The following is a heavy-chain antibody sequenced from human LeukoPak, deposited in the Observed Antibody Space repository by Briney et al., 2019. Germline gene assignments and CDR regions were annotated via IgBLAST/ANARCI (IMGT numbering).Heavy chain of an antibody. CDR3: ARPRITTVVTRCDHDAFDI. CDR2: IYHSGST. J-gene: IGHJ3*02. CDR1: GYSISSGYY. D-gene: IGHD4-23*01. V-gene: IGHV4-38-2*02. Sequence: SETLSLTCTVSGYSISSGYYWGWIRQPPGKGLEWIGSIYHSGSTYYNPSLKSRVTISVDTSKNQFSLKLSSVTAADTAVYYCARPRITTVVTRCDHDAFDIWGQGTMVTVSS.